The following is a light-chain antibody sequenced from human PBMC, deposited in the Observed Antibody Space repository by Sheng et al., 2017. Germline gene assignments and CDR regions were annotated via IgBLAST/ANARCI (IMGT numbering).Light chain of an antibody. V-gene: IGKV3-15*01. CDR2: GAS. CDR1: QSVNSN. J-gene: IGKJ4*01. CDR3: QQYDKWPLT. Sequence: EIVLTQSPGTLSLSPGERATLSCRASQSVNSNVAWYQQKPGLAPRLLIYGASSRATGLPARLSGSGSGTEFTLTISSLQSEDFAVYYCQQYDKWPLTFGGGTKVEIK.